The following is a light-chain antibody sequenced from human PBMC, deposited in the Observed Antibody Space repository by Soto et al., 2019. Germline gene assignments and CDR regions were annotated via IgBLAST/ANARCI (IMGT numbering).Light chain of an antibody. CDR1: SSDVGGYNY. J-gene: IGLJ1*01. Sequence: QLVLTQPPSASGSPGQSVTISCTGTSSDVGGYNYVSWYQQYPGKAPKLMIYEVSKRPSGVPXRFSGSKSGNTASLTVSGXXXEDEAXXXXSSYAGSNNFYVFGTGTKVTVL. CDR3: SSYAGSNNFYV. CDR2: EVS. V-gene: IGLV2-8*01.